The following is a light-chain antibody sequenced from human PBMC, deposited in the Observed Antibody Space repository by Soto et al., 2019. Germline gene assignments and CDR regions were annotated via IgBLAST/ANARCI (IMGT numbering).Light chain of an antibody. V-gene: IGKV3-20*01. J-gene: IGKJ4*01. CDR3: QQYSSSLVT. Sequence: EIVLAQSPGTLSLSPGERATLSCRASQRVSNTYLAWYQQKPGQAPRLLIYGVSSRATGIPDRFSGSGSGTDFTLTISRLEPEDFAVYYCQQYSSSLVTFGGGTTVEIK. CDR1: QRVSNTY. CDR2: GVS.